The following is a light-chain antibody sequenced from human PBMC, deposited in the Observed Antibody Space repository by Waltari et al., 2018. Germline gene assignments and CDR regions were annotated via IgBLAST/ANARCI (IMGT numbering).Light chain of an antibody. CDR1: SSDVGGSNY. Sequence: QSALTQPPSASGSPGQSVTMSCTGTSSDVGGSNYVSWYQQHPGTVPKLIFYEVSERPSGVPHRFSGSKSGNTASLTVSGLQAEDEADYYCSSYAGSNSHVFGTGTRVTVL. CDR2: EVS. J-gene: IGLJ1*01. CDR3: SSYAGSNSHV. V-gene: IGLV2-8*01.